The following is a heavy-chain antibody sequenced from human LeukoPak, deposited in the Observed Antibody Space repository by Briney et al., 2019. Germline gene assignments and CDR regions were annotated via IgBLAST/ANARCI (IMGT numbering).Heavy chain of an antibody. Sequence: GGSLRLSCAASGFTFSSYAMHWVRQAPGKGLEWVAVISYDGSNKYYADSVKGRFTIPRDNSKNTLYLQMNSLRAEDTAVYYCATPLMNYDFWSGYYDAYWGQGTLVTVSS. CDR3: ATPLMNYDFWSGYYDAY. J-gene: IGHJ4*02. V-gene: IGHV3-30*04. CDR2: ISYDGSNK. CDR1: GFTFSSYA. D-gene: IGHD3-3*01.